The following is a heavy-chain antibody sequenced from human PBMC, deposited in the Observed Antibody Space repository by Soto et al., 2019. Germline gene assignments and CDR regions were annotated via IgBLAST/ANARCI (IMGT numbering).Heavy chain of an antibody. CDR2: IYYSGST. Sequence: PSETLSLTCTVSGGSISSYYWSWIRQPPGKGLEWIGYIYYSGSTNYNPSLKSRVTISVDTSKNQFSLKLSSVTAADTAVYYCAREGFKFGYDYIWGSYPRGPYYFDYWGQGTLVTVSS. D-gene: IGHD3-16*02. CDR3: AREGFKFGYDYIWGSYPRGPYYFDY. CDR1: GGSISSYY. V-gene: IGHV4-59*01. J-gene: IGHJ4*02.